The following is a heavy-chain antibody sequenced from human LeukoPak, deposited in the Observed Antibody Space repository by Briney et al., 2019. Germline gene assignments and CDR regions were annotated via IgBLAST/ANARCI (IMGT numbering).Heavy chain of an antibody. D-gene: IGHD5-24*01. Sequence: SETLSLTCTVSGGSISSSSDYWGWIRQPPGKGLEWIGSSYYSGSTYYNPSLKSRVTISVDTSKNQFSLKLSSVTAADTAVYYCARAPLMGAIDYWGQGTLVTVSS. CDR1: GGSISSSSDY. J-gene: IGHJ4*02. V-gene: IGHV4-39*07. CDR2: SYYSGST. CDR3: ARAPLMGAIDY.